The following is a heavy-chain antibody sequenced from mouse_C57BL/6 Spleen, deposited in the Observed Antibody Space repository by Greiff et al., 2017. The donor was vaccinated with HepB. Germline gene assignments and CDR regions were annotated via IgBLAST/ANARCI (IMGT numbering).Heavy chain of an antibody. D-gene: IGHD4-1*01. Sequence: ESGPGLVKPSQSLSLTCSVTGYSITSGYYWNWIRQFPGNKLEWMGYISYDGSNNYNPSLKNRISITRDTSKNQFFLKLNSVTTEDTATYYCAIVNWDVGEFAYWGQGTLVTVSA. J-gene: IGHJ3*01. V-gene: IGHV3-6*01. CDR3: AIVNWDVGEFAY. CDR1: GYSITSGYY. CDR2: ISYDGSN.